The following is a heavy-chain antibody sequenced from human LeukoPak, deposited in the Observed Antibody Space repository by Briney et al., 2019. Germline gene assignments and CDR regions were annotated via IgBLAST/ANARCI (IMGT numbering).Heavy chain of an antibody. CDR3: TRDRITMIVVDLDAFDI. Sequence: GSLRLSCAASGFTFSSYSMNWVRQAPGKGLEWVSSISSRSSYIYYADSVKGRFTISRDNSKNTLYLQMNSLRAEDTAVYYCTRDRITMIVVDLDAFDIWGQGTMVTVSS. CDR2: ISSRSSYI. J-gene: IGHJ3*02. V-gene: IGHV3-21*01. D-gene: IGHD3-22*01. CDR1: GFTFSSYS.